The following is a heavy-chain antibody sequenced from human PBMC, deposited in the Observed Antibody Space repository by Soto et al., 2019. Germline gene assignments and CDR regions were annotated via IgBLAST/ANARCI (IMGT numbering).Heavy chain of an antibody. CDR3: ARDGSHPLRYSSSWQSGYYFDS. CDR2: IIPIFGTA. J-gene: IGHJ4*02. D-gene: IGHD6-13*01. CDR1: GGTFSSYA. V-gene: IGHV1-69*06. Sequence: SVKVSCKASGGTFSSYAISWVRQAPGQGLEWMGGIIPIFGTANYAQKFQGRVTITADKSTSTAYMELSSLRSEDTAVYYCARDGSHPLRYSSSWQSGYYFDSWGQGTLVTVSS.